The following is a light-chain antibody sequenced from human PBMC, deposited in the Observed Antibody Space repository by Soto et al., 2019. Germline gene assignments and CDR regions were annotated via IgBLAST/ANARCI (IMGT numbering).Light chain of an antibody. CDR2: KAS. J-gene: IGKJ1*01. CDR1: QSISTW. V-gene: IGKV1-5*03. CDR3: QQYDSYSKT. Sequence: DVQMTQSPSTLSAAVGDRETITCRASQSISTWLAWYQQKPGKAPKLLIYKASSLEIGVPSRFSGSASGTEFTLTISSLQPDDFATYYCQQYDSYSKTFGQGTKVDIK.